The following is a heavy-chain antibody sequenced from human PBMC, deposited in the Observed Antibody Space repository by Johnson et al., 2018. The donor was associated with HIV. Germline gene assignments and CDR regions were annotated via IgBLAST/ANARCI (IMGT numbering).Heavy chain of an antibody. CDR1: GLTFSSYG. CDR2: ISYDGSYK. J-gene: IGHJ3*02. V-gene: IGHV3-30*18. CDR3: AKDEEGELELPDAFDI. D-gene: IGHD1-7*01. Sequence: QVQLVESGGGVVQPGQSLRLSCAASGLTFSSYGMHWVRQAPGKGLEWVALISYDGSYKYYADSVKGRFTISRDNSKNTLYLQMNSLRAEDTAVYYCAKDEEGELELPDAFDIWGQGTMVTV.